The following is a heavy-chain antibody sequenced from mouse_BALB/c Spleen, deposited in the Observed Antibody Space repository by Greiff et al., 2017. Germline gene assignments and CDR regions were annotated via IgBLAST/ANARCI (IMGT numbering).Heavy chain of an antibody. D-gene: IGHD2-1*01. CDR3: ARDDGNFFAY. CDR1: GFTFSSYA. V-gene: IGHV5-9-4*01. CDR2: ISSGGSYT. J-gene: IGHJ3*01. Sequence: EVKLVESGGGLVKPGGSLKLSCAASGFTFSSYAMSWVRQSPEKRLEWVAEISSGGSYTYYPDTVTGRFTISRDNAKNTLYLEMSSLRSEDTAMYYCARDDGNFFAYWGQGTRVTVSA.